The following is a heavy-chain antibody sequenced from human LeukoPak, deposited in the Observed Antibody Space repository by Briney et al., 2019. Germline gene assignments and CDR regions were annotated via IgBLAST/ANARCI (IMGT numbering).Heavy chain of an antibody. V-gene: IGHV3-21*01. CDR3: AREVYYYDSSGYGYMDV. J-gene: IGHJ6*03. CDR1: GFTFSSYS. D-gene: IGHD3-22*01. CDR2: ISSSSSYI. Sequence: AGGSLRLSCAASGFTFSSYSMNWVRQAPGKGLEWVSSISSSSSYIYYADSVKGRFTISRDNAKNSLYLQMNSLRAEDTAVYYCAREVYYYDSSGYGYMDVWGKGTTVTVSS.